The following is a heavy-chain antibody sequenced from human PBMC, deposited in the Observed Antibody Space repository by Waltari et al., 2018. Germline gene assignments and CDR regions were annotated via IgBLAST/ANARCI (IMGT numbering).Heavy chain of an antibody. CDR2: FYTSGSP. J-gene: IGHJ3*02. V-gene: IGHV4-4*07. Sequence: QVQLQESGPGLVKPSETLSLTCTVSGASTSSYYWSWIRQSAGKGLEWIGRFYTSGSPNYNPSLKSRVTMSVDTSKNQFSPKLSSVTAADTAVYYCARDGGLVGPTMASAFDIWGLGTMVTVSS. D-gene: IGHD1-26*01. CDR3: ARDGGLVGPTMASAFDI. CDR1: GASTSSYY.